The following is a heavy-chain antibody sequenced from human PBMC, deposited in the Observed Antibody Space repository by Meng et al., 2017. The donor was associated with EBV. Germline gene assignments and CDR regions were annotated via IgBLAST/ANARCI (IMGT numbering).Heavy chain of an antibody. D-gene: IGHD3-10*01. CDR2: LIPMVGAP. Sequence: QAPLLQSGAEVKKPGSSVKVSCRTSGGTFRSDAVSWVRQAPGQGLEWMGGLIPMVGAPHYAQKFQGRVTIIADESTSTHSMELNSLRSEDTAMYYCASESGRGFTPDYWGQGTLVTVSS. CDR3: ASESGRGFTPDY. V-gene: IGHV1-69*01. CDR1: GGTFRSDA. J-gene: IGHJ4*02.